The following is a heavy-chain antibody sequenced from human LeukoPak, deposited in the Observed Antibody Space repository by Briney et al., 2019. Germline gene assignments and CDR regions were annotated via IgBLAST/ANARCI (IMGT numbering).Heavy chain of an antibody. CDR2: ISSSATYT. CDR3: ATQKRGSSRPYYFDY. V-gene: IGHV3-23*01. D-gene: IGHD3-16*02. CDR1: GFTFGSSG. J-gene: IGHJ4*02. Sequence: GGSLRLSCAASGFTFGSSGMSWVRQAPGKGLEWVAGISSSATYTYYADSVKGRFTISRDNSKNTLYLQMNSLRAEDTAVYYCATQKRGSSRPYYFDYWGQGTLVTVSS.